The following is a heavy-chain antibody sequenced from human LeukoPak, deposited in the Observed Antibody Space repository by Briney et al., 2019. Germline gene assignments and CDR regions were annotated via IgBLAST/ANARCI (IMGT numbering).Heavy chain of an antibody. CDR1: GFTFSSYA. Sequence: GGSLRLSCAASGFTFSSYAMSWVRQAPGKGLEWVSGTSGSGGSTYYAGSVKGRFTISRDNSKNTLYLQMNSMVVEDTAVYYCAKKGGSQCYSHLDSWGQGTLVTVSS. J-gene: IGHJ4*02. CDR3: AKKGGSQCYSHLDS. D-gene: IGHD2-15*01. CDR2: TSGSGGST. V-gene: IGHV3-23*01.